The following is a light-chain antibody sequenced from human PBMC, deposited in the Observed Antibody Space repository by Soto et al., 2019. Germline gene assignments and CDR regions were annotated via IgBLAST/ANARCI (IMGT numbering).Light chain of an antibody. CDR1: SSDVGGYNY. CDR2: EVN. CDR3: SSFTTNNTLLI. Sequence: QSVLTQPASVSGSPGQSITISCTGTSSDVGGYNYVSWYQQHPGKAPKLMIYEVNYRPSGVSNRFSGSKSGNTASLTISGLQAEDEADYYCSSFTTNNTLLIFGGGTKVTVL. V-gene: IGLV2-14*01. J-gene: IGLJ2*01.